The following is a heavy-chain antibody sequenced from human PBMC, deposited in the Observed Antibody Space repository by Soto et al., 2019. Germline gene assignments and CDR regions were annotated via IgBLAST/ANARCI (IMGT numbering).Heavy chain of an antibody. V-gene: IGHV4-59*08. CDR1: GGSISSYY. CDR3: ATRRGVLLL. J-gene: IGHJ6*02. CDR2: IYYSGST. D-gene: IGHD3-16*01. Sequence: QVQLQESGPGLVKPSETLSLTCTVSGGSISSYYWSWIRQPPGQGLEWMVYIYYSGSTNTNPSLNSRGTISVDPSLHQSDLRVRSVTAGELAVYYCATRRGVLLLWGQGTTVTVSS.